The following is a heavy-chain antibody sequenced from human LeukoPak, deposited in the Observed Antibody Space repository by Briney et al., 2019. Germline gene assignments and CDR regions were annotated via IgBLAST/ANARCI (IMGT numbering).Heavy chain of an antibody. CDR1: GYTFTSYA. CDR3: ARAIRVYSYANFDY. J-gene: IGHJ4*02. V-gene: IGHV7-4-1*02. D-gene: IGHD5-18*01. CDR2: INTNTGNP. Sequence: ASVKVSCKASGYTFTSYAMNWVRQAPGQGLEWMGWINTNTGNPTYAQGFTGRFVFSLDTSVSTAYLQISSLKAGDAAVYYCARAIRVYSYANFDYWGQGTLVTVSS.